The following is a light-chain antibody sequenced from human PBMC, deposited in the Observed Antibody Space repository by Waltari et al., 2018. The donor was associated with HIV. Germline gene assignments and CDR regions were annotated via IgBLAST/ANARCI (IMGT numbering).Light chain of an antibody. Sequence: SYVLTQPSSVSLAPGKTVTITCGGDNLGGKSVHWYQQKPGQAPLLVISDDFDRPSGSPERFSGSKSETTATLTISGVEAGDEADYYCQVWDITSDRVVFGGGTHLTVL. V-gene: IGLV3-21*04. CDR3: QVWDITSDRVV. CDR2: DDF. CDR1: NLGGKS. J-gene: IGLJ2*01.